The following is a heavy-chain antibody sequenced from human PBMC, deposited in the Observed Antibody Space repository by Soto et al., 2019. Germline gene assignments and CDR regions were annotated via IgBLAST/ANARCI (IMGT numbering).Heavy chain of an antibody. V-gene: IGHV4-30-4*01. J-gene: IGHJ4*02. CDR3: ARGPSGDKVDY. D-gene: IGHD1-26*01. CDR2: IYNSGST. CDR1: GGSISSGDYY. Sequence: SETLSLTCTVSGGSISSGDYYWSWIRQPPGTGLEWIGHIYNSGSTYSNPSLKSRVTISVDMSKNQFSLKLSSVTAADTAVYYCARGPSGDKVDYWGQGTLVTVS.